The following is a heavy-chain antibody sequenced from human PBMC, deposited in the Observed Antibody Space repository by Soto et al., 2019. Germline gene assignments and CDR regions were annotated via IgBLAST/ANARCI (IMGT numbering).Heavy chain of an antibody. J-gene: IGHJ4*02. CDR1: GFTFTKAW. CDR2: IKSKTDGGTT. D-gene: IGHD6-6*01. Sequence: EVQVVESGGDLVKSGGSLRLSCSASGFTFTKAWLGWVRLAPGKGLEWVGRIKSKTDGGTTDYAAPVRGRFTISRDDSKNTGYMQMSSLKTEDTAVYYCTTDGGIAVRPLFDYWGQGTLVTVSP. CDR3: TTDGGIAVRPLFDY. V-gene: IGHV3-15*01.